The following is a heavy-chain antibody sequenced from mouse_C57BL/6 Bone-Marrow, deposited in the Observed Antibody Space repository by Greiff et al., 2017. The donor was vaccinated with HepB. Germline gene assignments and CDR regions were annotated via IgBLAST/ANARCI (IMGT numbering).Heavy chain of an antibody. V-gene: IGHV1-64*01. CDR3: ARSYYDYDVYAMDY. CDR1: GYTFTSYW. Sequence: QVQLQQPGAELVKPGASVKLSCKASGYTFTSYWMHWVKQRPGQGLEWIGMIHPNSGSTNYNEKFKSKATLTVDKSSSTAYMQLSSLTSEDSAVYYCARSYYDYDVYAMDYWGQGTSVTVSS. D-gene: IGHD2-4*01. J-gene: IGHJ4*01. CDR2: IHPNSGST.